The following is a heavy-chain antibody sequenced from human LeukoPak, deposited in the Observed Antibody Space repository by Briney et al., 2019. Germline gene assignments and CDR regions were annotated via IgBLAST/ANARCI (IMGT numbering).Heavy chain of an antibody. CDR3: ARDHSSHRMDGDSIEIYYYYGMDA. Sequence: PSETLSLTCAVSGGSISSGGYSWSWIRQPPGKGLEWIGYIYHSGSTYYNPSLKSRVTISVDTSKNQFSLKLSSVTAADTAVYYCARDHSSHRMDGDSIEIYYYYGMDAWGQGTTVTVSS. CDR1: GGSISSGGYS. CDR2: IYHSGST. V-gene: IGHV4-30-2*01. J-gene: IGHJ6*02. D-gene: IGHD3-22*01.